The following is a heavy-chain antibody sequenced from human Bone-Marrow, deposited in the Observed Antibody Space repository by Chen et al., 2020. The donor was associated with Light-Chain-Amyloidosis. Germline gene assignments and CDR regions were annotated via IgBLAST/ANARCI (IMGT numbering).Heavy chain of an antibody. J-gene: IGHJ4*02. CDR2: IYPDDSDA. CDR3: ARRRDGYNFDY. D-gene: IGHD5-12*01. Sequence: SCKGSGYTFPNYWIGWVRQMPGKGLEWMGVIYPDDSDARYSPSFEGQVTISADKSITTAYLQWRSLKASDTAMYCCARRRDGYNFDYWGQGTLVTVSS. CDR1: GYTFPNYW. V-gene: IGHV5-51*01.